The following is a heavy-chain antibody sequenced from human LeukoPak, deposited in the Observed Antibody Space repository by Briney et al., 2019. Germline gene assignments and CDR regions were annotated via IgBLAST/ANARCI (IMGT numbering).Heavy chain of an antibody. D-gene: IGHD3-22*01. CDR2: IYYNGST. Sequence: SETLSLTCTVSGGSISTSYWSWLRQSPGKGLEWIGYIYYNGSTNYNPSLKSRVTISVDTSKNQFSLKLSSVTAADTAVYYCAKDGINYYDISGYDIWGQGTLVTVSS. CDR1: GGSISTSY. CDR3: AKDGINYYDISGYDI. J-gene: IGHJ4*02. V-gene: IGHV4-59*01.